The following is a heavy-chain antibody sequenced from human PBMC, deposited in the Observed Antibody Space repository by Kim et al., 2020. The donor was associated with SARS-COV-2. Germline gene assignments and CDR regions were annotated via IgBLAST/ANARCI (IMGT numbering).Heavy chain of an antibody. CDR1: RFTFSNAW. V-gene: IGHV3-15*01. CDR2: IKSETDGGTT. J-gene: IGHJ3*02. D-gene: IGHD6-19*01. CDR3: TTFPVRGLSAFDI. Sequence: GGSLRLSCADSRFTFSNAWMSWVRQAPGKGLEWVGRIKSETDGGTTDYTAPVKGRFTISRDDSKNTLYLQMSSLQTEDTAVYYCTTFPVRGLSAFDIWGQGTMVTVSS.